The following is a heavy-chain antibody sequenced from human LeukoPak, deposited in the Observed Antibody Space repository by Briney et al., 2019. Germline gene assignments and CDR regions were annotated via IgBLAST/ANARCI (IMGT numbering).Heavy chain of an antibody. J-gene: IGHJ6*04. V-gene: IGHV4-34*01. CDR3: VRRKNLPSIQYYYYGMDV. CDR1: NGSFSGHY. CDR2: IDHSGST. Sequence: PSETLSLTCAIYNGSFSGHYWTWIRQPPGKGLERIGEIDHSGSTNSNPSLESRVTISVDTSKNQFSLRLSSVTAADTAMYYCVRRKNLPSIQYYYYGMDVWGKGTTVTVSS. D-gene: IGHD2-21*01.